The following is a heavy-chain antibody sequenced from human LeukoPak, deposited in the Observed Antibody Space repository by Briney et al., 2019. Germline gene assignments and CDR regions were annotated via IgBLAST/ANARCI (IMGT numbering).Heavy chain of an antibody. CDR3: ARSSGSGSYYMDV. V-gene: IGHV3-33*08. D-gene: IGHD3-10*01. J-gene: IGHJ6*03. CDR2: IWYDGSNK. Sequence: GGSLRLSCAASGFTFSSYAMSWVRQAPGKGLEWVAVIWYDGSNKYYADSVKGRFTISRDNSKNTLYLQMNSLRAEDTAVYYCARSSGSGSYYMDVWGRGTTVTVSS. CDR1: GFTFSSYA.